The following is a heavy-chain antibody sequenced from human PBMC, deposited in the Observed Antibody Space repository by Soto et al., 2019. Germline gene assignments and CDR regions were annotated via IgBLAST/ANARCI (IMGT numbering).Heavy chain of an antibody. J-gene: IGHJ5*02. V-gene: IGHV1-18*01. D-gene: IGHD3-3*01. Sequence: ASVKVSCKASGYTFTSYGISWVRQAPGQGLEWMGWISAYNGNTNYAQKLQGRVTMTTDTSTSTAYMELRSLRSDDTAVYYCARAVYDFWSGYYQRPYNWFDPWGQGTLVTVSS. CDR3: ARAVYDFWSGYYQRPYNWFDP. CDR1: GYTFTSYG. CDR2: ISAYNGNT.